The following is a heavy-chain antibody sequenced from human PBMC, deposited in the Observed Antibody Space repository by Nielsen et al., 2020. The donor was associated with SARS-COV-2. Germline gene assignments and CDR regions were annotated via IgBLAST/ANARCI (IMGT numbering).Heavy chain of an antibody. CDR2: ISGSGGST. CDR3: AKPLMKNDFWSGYYLEEGGPFDY. J-gene: IGHJ4*02. Sequence: GGSLRLSCAASGFTFSSYAMSWVRQAPGKGLEWVSAISGSGGSTYYADSVKGRFTISRDNSKNTLYLQMNSLRAEDTAVYYCAKPLMKNDFWSGYYLEEGGPFDYWGQGTLVTVSS. D-gene: IGHD3-3*01. CDR1: GFTFSSYA. V-gene: IGHV3-23*01.